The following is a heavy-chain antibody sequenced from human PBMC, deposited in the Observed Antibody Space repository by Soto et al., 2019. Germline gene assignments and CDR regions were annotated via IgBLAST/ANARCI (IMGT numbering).Heavy chain of an antibody. CDR2: IDWDDDK. D-gene: IGHD4-17*01. J-gene: IGHJ4*02. CDR3: ARIQAHYGDYVGEDFDY. Sequence: ESGPTLVNPTQTLTLTCTFSGFSLSTSGMCVSWIRQPPGKALEWLARIDWDDDKYYSTSLKTRLTISKDTSKNQVVLTMTNMDPVDTATYYCARIQAHYGDYVGEDFDYWGQGTLVTVSS. V-gene: IGHV2-70*11. CDR1: GFSLSTSGMC.